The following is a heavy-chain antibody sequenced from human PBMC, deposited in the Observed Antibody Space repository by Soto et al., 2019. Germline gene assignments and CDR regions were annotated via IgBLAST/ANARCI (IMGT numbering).Heavy chain of an antibody. CDR1: GFTFSTYV. V-gene: IGHV3-23*01. Sequence: GGSLRLSCAASGFTFSTYVMSWVRQAPGKGLEWVSAISGSGFSTYYADSVKGRFTISRDNSENTLYLQMNSLRAEDTAIYYCAKDQRDVWGSYRLNDYWGQGTLVTVSS. CDR3: AKDQRDVWGSYRLNDY. CDR2: ISGSGFST. D-gene: IGHD3-16*02. J-gene: IGHJ4*02.